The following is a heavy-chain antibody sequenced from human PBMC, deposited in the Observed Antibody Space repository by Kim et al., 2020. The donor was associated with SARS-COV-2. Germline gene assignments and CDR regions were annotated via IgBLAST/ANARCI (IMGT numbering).Heavy chain of an antibody. D-gene: IGHD3-9*01. Sequence: SETLSLTCAVYGGSFSGYYWSWIRQPPGNGLEWIGEINHSVSTNYNPSLKSRVTISVDTSKNQFSLKLSSVTAADTAVYYCGRVPGAGILTVSRYYGIDVWGKGTKVTVSS. CDR1: GGSFSGYY. J-gene: IGHJ6*01. V-gene: IGHV4-34*01. CDR2: INHSVST. CDR3: GRVPGAGILTVSRYYGIDV.